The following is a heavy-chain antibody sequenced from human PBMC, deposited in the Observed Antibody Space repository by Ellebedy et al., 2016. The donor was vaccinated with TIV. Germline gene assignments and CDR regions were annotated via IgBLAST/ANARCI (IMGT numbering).Heavy chain of an antibody. CDR3: ARDMGNTYGPDPFDL. Sequence: GESLKISCAASGFTFSSYWMSWVRQAPGKGLEWVAKIKEDGSEHYYVDSVRGRFTISRDNAKNSLYLQMNSLRAEDTAVYYCARDMGNTYGPDPFDLWGQGTMVTVSS. V-gene: IGHV3-7*01. CDR2: IKEDGSEH. CDR1: GFTFSSYW. D-gene: IGHD4-17*01. J-gene: IGHJ3*01.